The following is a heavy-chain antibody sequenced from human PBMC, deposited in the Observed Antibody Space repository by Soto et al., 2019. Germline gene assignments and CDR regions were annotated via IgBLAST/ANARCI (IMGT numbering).Heavy chain of an antibody. V-gene: IGHV3-23*01. CDR3: AKVKYYDSSGYYENDAFDI. D-gene: IGHD3-22*01. CDR2: ISGSGGST. Sequence: PAGSLRLSCASSRVTFSSYVMILVHQATGKGLEWVSAISGSGGSTYYADSVKGRFTISRDNSKNTLYLQMNSLRAEDTAVYYCAKVKYYDSSGYYENDAFDIWGQGTMVTVSS. J-gene: IGHJ3*02. CDR1: RVTFSSYV.